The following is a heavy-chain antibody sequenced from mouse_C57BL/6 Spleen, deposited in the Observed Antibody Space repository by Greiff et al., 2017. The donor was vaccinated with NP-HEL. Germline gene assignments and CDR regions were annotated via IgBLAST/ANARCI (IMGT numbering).Heavy chain of an antibody. CDR2: ISSGGDYI. CDR1: GFTFSSYA. J-gene: IGHJ4*01. Sequence: DVHLVESGEGLVKPGGSLKLSCAASGFTFSSYAMSWVRQTPEKRLEWVAYISSGGDYIYYADTVKGRFPISRDNARNTLYLQMSSLKSEDTAMYYCTRDRHYYGSSPYAMDYWGQGTSVTVSS. CDR3: TRDRHYYGSSPYAMDY. D-gene: IGHD1-1*01. V-gene: IGHV5-9-1*02.